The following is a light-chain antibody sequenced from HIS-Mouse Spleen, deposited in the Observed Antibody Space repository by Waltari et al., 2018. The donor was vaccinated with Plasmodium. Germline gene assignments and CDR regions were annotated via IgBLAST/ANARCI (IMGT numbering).Light chain of an antibody. Sequence: QSALTQPASVSASPGQSLTISCTGTSRDVGSYNLVSWYQQHPGKAPKRMIYEGSKRPSGVSNRFSGSKSGNTASLTISGLQAEDEADYYCCSYAGSSTWVFGGGTKLTVL. J-gene: IGLJ3*02. CDR3: CSYAGSSTWV. CDR1: SRDVGSYNL. CDR2: EGS. V-gene: IGLV2-23*01.